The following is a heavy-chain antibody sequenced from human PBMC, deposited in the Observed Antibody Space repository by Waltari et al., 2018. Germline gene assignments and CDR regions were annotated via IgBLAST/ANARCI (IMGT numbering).Heavy chain of an antibody. J-gene: IGHJ4*02. D-gene: IGHD6-19*01. V-gene: IGHV3-7*01. CDR2: IKQEGSEK. CDR3: ATSGWYCFDY. CDR1: GFTLSSFW. Sequence: EVQLVESGGGLVQPGGSLRLSCAASGFTLSSFWMNWVRQTPGKGLGWVAGIKQEGSEKDYADSVKGRFTISRDNAKNSLYLQMNSLRAEDTAVYYCATSGWYCFDYWGQGTLVTVSS.